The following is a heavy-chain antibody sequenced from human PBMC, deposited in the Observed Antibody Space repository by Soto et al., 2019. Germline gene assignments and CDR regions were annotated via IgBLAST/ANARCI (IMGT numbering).Heavy chain of an antibody. D-gene: IGHD3-16*02. CDR1: GGSIGSRSHY. V-gene: IGHV4-39*07. CDR2: IYYSGST. J-gene: IGHJ4*02. Sequence: ETLSLTCTVSGGSIGSRSHYWGWIRQPPGKGLEWIGIIYYSGSTNYNPSLKSRVTISVDTSKNQFSLKLSSVTAADTAVYYCARDQLSYDYWGQGTLVTVSS. CDR3: ARDQLSYDY.